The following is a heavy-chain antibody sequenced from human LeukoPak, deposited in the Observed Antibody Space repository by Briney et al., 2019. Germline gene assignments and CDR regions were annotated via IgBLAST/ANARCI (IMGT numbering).Heavy chain of an antibody. CDR3: AKGPTDSCWEKLHD. J-gene: IGHJ4*02. CDR1: GFTVTTLA. V-gene: IGHV3-23*01. CDR2: IGESDGRT. Sequence: GGSLRLSCAASGFTVTTLAMTWVRQAPGKGLEWVSVIGESDGRTYYADSVKGRFTISRDESKSTLYLQMNSLRAEDTAVYYCAKGPTDSCWEKLHDWGQGTLVTVSS. D-gene: IGHD1-26*01.